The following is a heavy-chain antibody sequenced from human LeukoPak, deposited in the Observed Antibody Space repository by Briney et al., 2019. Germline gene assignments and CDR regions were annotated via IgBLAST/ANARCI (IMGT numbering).Heavy chain of an antibody. CDR3: AKSVLRYCSGGSCYSRVYFDY. D-gene: IGHD2-15*01. V-gene: IGHV3-23*01. CDR2: ISGSGGST. J-gene: IGHJ4*02. Sequence: PGGSLRLSCAASVFTFSSYAMSWVRQAPGKGLEWVSAISGSGGSTYYADSVKGRFTISRDNSKNTLYLQMNSLRAEDTAVYYCAKSVLRYCSGGSCYSRVYFDYWGQGTLVTVSS. CDR1: VFTFSSYA.